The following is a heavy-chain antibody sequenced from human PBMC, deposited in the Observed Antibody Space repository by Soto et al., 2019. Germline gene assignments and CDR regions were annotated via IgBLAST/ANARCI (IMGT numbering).Heavy chain of an antibody. CDR3: AREDGGGPFDY. Sequence: DVHLLELGGGLVQPGGSLRLSCAASGFMFSAYAMHWVRQAPGQGLEWVSSMSGTSADTYYADSVKGRFTVSRDSSKDTLYLQLNSLRAEDTALYFCAREDGGGPFDYWGQGTLVIVSS. D-gene: IGHD2-15*01. V-gene: IGHV3-23*01. CDR2: MSGTSADT. CDR1: GFMFSAYA. J-gene: IGHJ4*02.